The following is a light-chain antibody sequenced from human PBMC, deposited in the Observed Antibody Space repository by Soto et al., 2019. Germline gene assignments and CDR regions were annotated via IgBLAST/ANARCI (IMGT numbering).Light chain of an antibody. Sequence: EIVLTQSPGTLSLSPGERATLSCRASQSVSSSYLAWYQQKSGQAPRLLIYGASSRATGIPDRFSGSGSGTDFTLTIRRLEPEDFAVYYCQQYGSSLYTFGQGTKVEIK. J-gene: IGKJ2*01. CDR2: GAS. V-gene: IGKV3-20*01. CDR3: QQYGSSLYT. CDR1: QSVSSSY.